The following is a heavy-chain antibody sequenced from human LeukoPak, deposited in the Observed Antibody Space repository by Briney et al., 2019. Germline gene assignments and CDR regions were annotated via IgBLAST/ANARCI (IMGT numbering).Heavy chain of an antibody. CDR1: GYTFTSYY. CDR2: INPSGGST. V-gene: IGHV1-46*01. CDR3: ATGNSYGIGYNWFDP. Sequence: ASVKVSCKASGYTFTSYYMHWVREAPGQGLEWMGIINPSGGSTSYAQKFQGRVTMTEDTSTDTAYMELSSLRSEDTAVYYCATGNSYGIGYNWFDPWGQGTLVTVSS. D-gene: IGHD5-18*01. J-gene: IGHJ5*02.